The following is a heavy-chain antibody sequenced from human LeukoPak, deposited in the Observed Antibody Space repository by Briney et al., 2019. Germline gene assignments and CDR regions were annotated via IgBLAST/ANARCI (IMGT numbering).Heavy chain of an antibody. Sequence: GGSLRLSCAASGFTFSSYAMGGVRQAPGKGLEWVSAISGSGDSTYYADSVKGRFTISRDNSKNTLYLQMNSLRAEDTALYYCAKRAGSNWFDPWGQGTLVTVSS. CDR2: ISGSGDST. J-gene: IGHJ5*02. V-gene: IGHV3-23*01. CDR3: AKRAGSNWFDP. CDR1: GFTFSSYA. D-gene: IGHD3-10*01.